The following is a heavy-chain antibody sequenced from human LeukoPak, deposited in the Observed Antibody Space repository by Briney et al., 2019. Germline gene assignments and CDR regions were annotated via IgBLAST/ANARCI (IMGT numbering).Heavy chain of an antibody. Sequence: GGSLRLSCAASGFTFSSYGMHWVRQAPGKGLEGVAVISYDGSNKYYADSVKGRFTISRDNSKNTLYLQMNSLRAEDTAVYYCAKSRAAAGTFIFDYWGQGTLVTVSS. D-gene: IGHD6-13*01. V-gene: IGHV3-30*18. CDR2: ISYDGSNK. CDR1: GFTFSSYG. J-gene: IGHJ4*02. CDR3: AKSRAAAGTFIFDY.